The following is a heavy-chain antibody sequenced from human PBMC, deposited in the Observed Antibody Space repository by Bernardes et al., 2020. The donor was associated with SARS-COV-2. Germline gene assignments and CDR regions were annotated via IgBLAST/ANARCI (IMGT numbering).Heavy chain of an antibody. Sequence: ASVKVSCKASGYTFTGYYMHWVRQAPGQGLEWMGWINPISAGTNYAQKFQGRVTMTRDTSISTAYMELSRLRSDDTAVYYCARGPYFGVVIIFGMDVWGQVTTVTVSS. J-gene: IGHJ6*02. CDR1: GYTFTGYY. CDR3: ARGPYFGVVIIFGMDV. CDR2: INPISAGT. V-gene: IGHV1-2*02. D-gene: IGHD3-3*01.